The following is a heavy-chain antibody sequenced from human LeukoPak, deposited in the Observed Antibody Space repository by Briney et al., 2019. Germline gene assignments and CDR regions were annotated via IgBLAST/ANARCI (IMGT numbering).Heavy chain of an antibody. D-gene: IGHD6-19*01. CDR1: GFTFSDFW. V-gene: IGHV3-7*01. CDR3: AREQGIAVAGSPGAFDY. Sequence: GGSLRLSCAGSGFTFSDFWMTWVRQTPGKGLEWVANIKEDGTEKNLVDSVKGRFTISRDNSKNTLYLQMNSLRAEDTAVYYCAREQGIAVAGSPGAFDYWGQGTLVTVSS. CDR2: IKEDGTEK. J-gene: IGHJ4*02.